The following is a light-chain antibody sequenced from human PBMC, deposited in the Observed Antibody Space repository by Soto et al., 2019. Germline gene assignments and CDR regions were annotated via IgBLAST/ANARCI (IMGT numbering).Light chain of an antibody. CDR2: EVN. V-gene: IGLV2-8*01. CDR3: TSYAGYNNPVV. CDR1: SSDVGFYNY. Sequence: QPVLTQPPSASGSPGQSVTISCTGTSSDVGFYNYVSWYQQHPDKAPQLMIYEVNKRPSGVPDRFSGSKSGNTASLTVSGLQTDDEADYYCTSYAGYNNPVVFGGGTKLTVL. J-gene: IGLJ3*02.